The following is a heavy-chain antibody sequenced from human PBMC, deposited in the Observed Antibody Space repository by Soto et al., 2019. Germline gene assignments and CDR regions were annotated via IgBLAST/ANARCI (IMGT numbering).Heavy chain of an antibody. CDR3: ASVRGGYYYAMDV. V-gene: IGHV4-4*02. CDR1: GGSISSSNW. CDR2: IYHSGST. D-gene: IGHD3-10*02. J-gene: IGHJ6*02. Sequence: QVQLQESGPGLVKPSGTLSLTCAVSGGSISSSNWWSWVRQPPGKGLEWIGEIYHSGSTNYNPSLKSRVPISVEKSKNQFSLKLSSVTAADTAVYYCASVRGGYYYAMDVWGQGTTVTVSS.